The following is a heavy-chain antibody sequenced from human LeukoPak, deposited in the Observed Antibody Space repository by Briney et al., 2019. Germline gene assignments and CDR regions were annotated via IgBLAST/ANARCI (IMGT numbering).Heavy chain of an antibody. CDR3: ARVRGSGSPVPFDY. V-gene: IGHV4-4*02. D-gene: IGHD3-10*01. CDR2: IYHSGST. CDR1: GGSISSSNW. J-gene: IGHJ4*02. Sequence: SRTLSLTCAVSGGSISSSNWWSWVRQPPGKGLEWIGEIYHSGSTNYNPSLKSRVTISVDKSKNQFSLKLSSVTAADTAVYYCARVRGSGSPVPFDYWGQGTLVTVSS.